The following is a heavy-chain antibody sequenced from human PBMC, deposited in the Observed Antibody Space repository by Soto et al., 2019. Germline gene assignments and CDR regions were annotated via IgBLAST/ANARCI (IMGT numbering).Heavy chain of an antibody. D-gene: IGHD6-13*01. Sequence: QVQLVESGGGLVKPGGSLRLSCAASGFTFSDYYMSWIRQAPGKGLEWVSYISSSSSYTNYADSVKGRFTISRDNAKNSLYLQMNSLRAEDTAVYYCASWLDSSSLFRGDNWFDPWGQGTLVTVS. CDR1: GFTFSDYY. J-gene: IGHJ5*02. CDR2: ISSSSSYT. CDR3: ASWLDSSSLFRGDNWFDP. V-gene: IGHV3-11*06.